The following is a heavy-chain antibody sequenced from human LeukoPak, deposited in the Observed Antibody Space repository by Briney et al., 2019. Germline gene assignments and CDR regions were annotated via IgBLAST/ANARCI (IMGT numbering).Heavy chain of an antibody. CDR3: ARDVCSGGSCWDWFDP. J-gene: IGHJ5*02. Sequence: ASVKVSCKASGYTFTSHYMHWVRQAPGQGLEWMGIINPSGGNTNSAQKFQGRLTMTRDTSTSTVYMELSSLRSEDTAVYYCARDVCSGGSCWDWFDPWGQGTLVTVSS. CDR2: INPSGGNT. D-gene: IGHD2-15*01. CDR1: GYTFTSHY. V-gene: IGHV1-46*01.